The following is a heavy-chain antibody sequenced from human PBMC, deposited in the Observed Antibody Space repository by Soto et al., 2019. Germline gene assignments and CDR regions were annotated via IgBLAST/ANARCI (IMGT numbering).Heavy chain of an antibody. J-gene: IGHJ4*02. V-gene: IGHV3-21*01. D-gene: IGHD6-13*01. CDR1: GFTFSSYS. CDR2: ISSSSSYI. CDR3: AREGHYDSSSIRLTLYCFDF. Sequence: GGSLRLSCAASGFTFSSYSMNWVRQAPGKGLEWVSSISSSSSYIYYADSVKGRFTISRDNAKNSLYLQMNSLRAEDTAVYYCAREGHYDSSSIRLTLYCFDFCGPGILVT.